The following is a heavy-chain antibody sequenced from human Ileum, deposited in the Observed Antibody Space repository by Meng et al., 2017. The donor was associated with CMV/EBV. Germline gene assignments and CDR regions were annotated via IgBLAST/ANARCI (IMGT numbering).Heavy chain of an antibody. CDR2: IYYSGST. D-gene: IGHD2-2*01. Sequence: SHPWSPTCTVLGSSVSTGTYDWCWSLQPPGKGLEWTCYIYYSGSTTYNPCLKSRVTTSVDTSTNNFSLRLGSVTATDTAVYYRARGYCSTSSCYPLSFDPWGQGTLVTVSS. V-gene: IGHV4-61*03. CDR3: ARGYCSTSSCYPLSFDP. J-gene: IGHJ5*02. CDR1: GSSVSTGTYD.